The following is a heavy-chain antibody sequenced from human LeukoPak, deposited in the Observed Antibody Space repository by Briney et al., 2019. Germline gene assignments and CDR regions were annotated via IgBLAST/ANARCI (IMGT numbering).Heavy chain of an antibody. Sequence: PSETLSLTCAVSGSSISSHYWGWIRQPAGKRLEWIGRLYGNGNTKYNPSLKSRVIMSVDTSKSQFSLRLTSVTAADTAVYYCVRVMTWCSDTDCYGDWFDSWGQGALVTVSS. J-gene: IGHJ5*01. CDR3: VRVMTWCSDTDCYGDWFDS. D-gene: IGHD2-21*02. V-gene: IGHV4-4*07. CDR1: GSSISSHY. CDR2: LYGNGNT.